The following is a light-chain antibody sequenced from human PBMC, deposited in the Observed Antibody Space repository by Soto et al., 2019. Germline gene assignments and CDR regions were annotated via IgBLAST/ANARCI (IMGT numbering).Light chain of an antibody. Sequence: DIQMTQSPFSLSASVGASVTLTGRASQSISSYLNWYQQKPGKAPKLLIYAASSLQSGVPSRFSGSGSGTDFTLTISSLQPEDFATYYCQQSYSTPRTFGQGTKVDIK. J-gene: IGKJ1*01. CDR3: QQSYSTPRT. CDR1: QSISSY. CDR2: AAS. V-gene: IGKV1-39*01.